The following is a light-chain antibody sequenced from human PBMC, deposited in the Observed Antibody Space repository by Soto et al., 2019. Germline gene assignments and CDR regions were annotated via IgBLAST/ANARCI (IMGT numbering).Light chain of an antibody. V-gene: IGKV3-20*01. CDR2: GAS. Sequence: EIVLTQSPGTLSLSPGERTTLSCRASQSISRYLAWYQQKPGQGPRLLIYGASSRATGTPDRFSGSGSGTDFTLTINRLEPEDFALYYCQQYGSSPPTFGQGTKVE. CDR3: QQYGSSPPT. J-gene: IGKJ1*01. CDR1: QSISRY.